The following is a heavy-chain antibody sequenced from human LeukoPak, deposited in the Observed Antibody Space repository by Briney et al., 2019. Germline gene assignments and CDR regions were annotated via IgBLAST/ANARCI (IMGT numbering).Heavy chain of an antibody. J-gene: IGHJ5*02. CDR2: IHYSGST. Sequence: SETLSLTCTVYGGSISSDYWSWIRQPPGRGLEWIGYIHYSGSTNYNPSLKSRVTISVDTSKNQFSLKLSSVTAADTAVYYCARVFRGILNWFDPWGQGTLVTVSS. CDR3: ARVFRGILNWFDP. V-gene: IGHV4-59*01. CDR1: GGSISSDY.